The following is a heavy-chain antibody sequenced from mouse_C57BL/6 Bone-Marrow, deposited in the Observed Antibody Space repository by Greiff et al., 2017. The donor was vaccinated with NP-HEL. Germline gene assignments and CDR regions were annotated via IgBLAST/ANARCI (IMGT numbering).Heavy chain of an antibody. V-gene: IGHV1-55*01. CDR2: IYPGSGST. J-gene: IGHJ4*01. Sequence: VQLQQPGAELVKPGASVKMSCKASGYTFTSYWITWVKQRPGQGLEWIGDIYPGSGSTNYNEKFKSKATLTVDTSSSTAYMQLSSLTSEDSAVYYCARGYYSNSYYAMDYWGQGTSVTVSS. CDR3: ARGYYSNSYYAMDY. D-gene: IGHD2-5*01. CDR1: GYTFTSYW.